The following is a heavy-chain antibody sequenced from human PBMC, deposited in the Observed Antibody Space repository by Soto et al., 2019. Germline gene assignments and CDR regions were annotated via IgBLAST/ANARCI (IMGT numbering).Heavy chain of an antibody. D-gene: IGHD3-22*01. V-gene: IGHV3-21*01. Sequence: GGSLRLSCAASGFTFSSYSMNWVRQAPGKGLEWVSSISSSSSYIYYADSVKGRFTISRDNAKNSLYLQMNSLRAEDTAVYYCARLVDSSDDFDYWGQGTLVTVSS. J-gene: IGHJ4*02. CDR2: ISSSSSYI. CDR1: GFTFSSYS. CDR3: ARLVDSSDDFDY.